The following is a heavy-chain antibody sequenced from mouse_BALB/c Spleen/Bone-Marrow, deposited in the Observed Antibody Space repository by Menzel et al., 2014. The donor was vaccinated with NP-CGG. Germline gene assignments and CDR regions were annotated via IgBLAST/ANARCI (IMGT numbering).Heavy chain of an antibody. CDR1: GYTFTIYW. J-gene: IGHJ3*01. Sequence: VKLVESGAELAKPGASVKMSCKASGYTFTIYWMHWVKQRPGQGLERIGYINPSTGYTEYNQKFKDKATLTADKSSSTAYMQLSSLTSEDSAVYYCARYGGRSYDGFAYWGQGTLVTVSA. CDR3: ARYGGRSYDGFAY. CDR2: INPSTGYT. D-gene: IGHD2-12*01. V-gene: IGHV1-7*01.